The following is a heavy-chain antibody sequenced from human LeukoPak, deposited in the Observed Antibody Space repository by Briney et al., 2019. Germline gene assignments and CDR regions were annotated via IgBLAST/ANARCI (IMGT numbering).Heavy chain of an antibody. CDR1: GFTFSSYG. Sequence: GGSLRLSCAASGFTFSSYGMHWVRQAPGKGLEWVAFIRYDGSNKYYADSVKGRFTISRDNSKNTLYLQMNSLRAEDTAVYYCAKDFYDSSGYTRYYFDYWGQGTLVTVSS. D-gene: IGHD3-22*01. V-gene: IGHV3-30*02. CDR3: AKDFYDSSGYTRYYFDY. J-gene: IGHJ4*02. CDR2: IRYDGSNK.